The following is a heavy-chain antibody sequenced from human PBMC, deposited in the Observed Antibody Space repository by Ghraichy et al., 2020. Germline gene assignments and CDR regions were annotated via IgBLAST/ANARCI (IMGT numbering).Heavy chain of an antibody. Sequence: TLSLTCTVSGGSISSGGYYWSWIRQHPGKGLEWIGYIYYSGSTYYNPSLKSRVTISVDTSKNQFSLKLSSVTAADTAVYYCARGGWGMATIIDYWGQGTLVTVSS. V-gene: IGHV4-31*03. CDR3: ARGGWGMATIIDY. CDR2: IYYSGST. J-gene: IGHJ4*02. CDR1: GGSISSGGYY. D-gene: IGHD5-24*01.